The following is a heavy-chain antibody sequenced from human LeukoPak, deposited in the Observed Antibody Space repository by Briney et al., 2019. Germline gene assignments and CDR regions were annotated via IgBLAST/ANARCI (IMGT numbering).Heavy chain of an antibody. J-gene: IGHJ4*02. CDR3: ARDTYPLAYCGGDCYPDY. V-gene: IGHV3-74*01. D-gene: IGHD2-21*02. Sequence: GGSLRLSCAASGFTFSSHWMHWVRHAPGKGLVWVSRVNTDGSDTGYADSVKGRFTISRDNAKNTLYLQMNRLRAEDTAVYYCARDTYPLAYCGGDCYPDYWGQGTLVTVSS. CDR2: VNTDGSDT. CDR1: GFTFSSHW.